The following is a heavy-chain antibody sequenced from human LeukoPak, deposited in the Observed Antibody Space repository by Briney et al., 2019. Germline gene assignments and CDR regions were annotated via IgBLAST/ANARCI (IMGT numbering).Heavy chain of an antibody. CDR3: AKDSAGYNWFDP. D-gene: IGHD6-13*01. V-gene: IGHV4-4*07. Sequence: SETLSLTCSVAGGSISRYYWTWIRQPAGKGLEWIGRIYTSGSTNSNPSLKSRVTMSVDTSKNQFSLRLSSVTAADTAVYYCAKDSAGYNWFDPWGQGTLVTVSS. CDR1: GGSISRYY. J-gene: IGHJ5*02. CDR2: IYTSGST.